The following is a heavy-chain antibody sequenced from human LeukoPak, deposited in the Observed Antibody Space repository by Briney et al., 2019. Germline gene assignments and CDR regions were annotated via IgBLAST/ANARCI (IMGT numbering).Heavy chain of an antibody. CDR1: GGTFSSYA. D-gene: IGHD3-9*01. J-gene: IGHJ4*02. CDR2: IIPIFGTA. CDR3: ARDPAPYYDILTGLDY. Sequence: ASVKVSCKASGGTFSSYAINWVRQAPGQGLEWMGRIIPIFGTANYAQKFQGRVTITADKSTSTAYMELSSLRSEDTAVYYCARDPAPYYDILTGLDYWGQGTPVTVSS. V-gene: IGHV1-69*06.